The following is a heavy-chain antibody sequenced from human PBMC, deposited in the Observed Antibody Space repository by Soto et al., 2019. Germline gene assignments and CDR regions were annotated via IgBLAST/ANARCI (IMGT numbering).Heavy chain of an antibody. D-gene: IGHD6-19*01. Sequence: SETLSLTCAVYGGSFSGYYWSWIRQPPGKGLEWIGEINHSGSTNYNPSLKSRVTISVDTSKNQFSLKLSSVTAADTAVYYCARQWLAPSFFDYWGQGTLVTVSS. CDR1: GGSFSGYY. CDR2: INHSGST. CDR3: ARQWLAPSFFDY. V-gene: IGHV4-34*01. J-gene: IGHJ4*02.